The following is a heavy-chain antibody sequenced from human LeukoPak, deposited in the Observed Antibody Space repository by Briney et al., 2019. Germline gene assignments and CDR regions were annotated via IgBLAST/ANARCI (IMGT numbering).Heavy chain of an antibody. CDR2: IYPDGSDT. CDR3: AINPLGDALDD. Sequence: GESLKISCKAAGYTFTDYWIAWVRQVAGKGLECMGIIYPDGSDTRYSPPFEGQVTISVDHSIATAYLEWSSLRTSDTAMYYCAINPLGDALDDWGQGTLVAVSS. D-gene: IGHD3-10*01. J-gene: IGHJ4*03. V-gene: IGHV5-51*01. CDR1: GYTFTDYW.